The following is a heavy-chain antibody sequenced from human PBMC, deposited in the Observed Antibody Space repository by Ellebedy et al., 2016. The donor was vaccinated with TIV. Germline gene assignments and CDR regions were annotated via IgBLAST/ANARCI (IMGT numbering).Heavy chain of an antibody. Sequence: PGGSLRLSCAASGFTFSTYAMSWVRQAPGKGLEWVSTISGSGGKTYYSDSVKGRFTISRDDPKNTLYLQMNSLRAEDTAVYYCAKDRGVNYPIGMDVWGQGTTVTVSS. D-gene: IGHD4/OR15-4a*01. CDR2: ISGSGGKT. CDR1: GFTFSTYA. J-gene: IGHJ6*02. CDR3: AKDRGVNYPIGMDV. V-gene: IGHV3-23*01.